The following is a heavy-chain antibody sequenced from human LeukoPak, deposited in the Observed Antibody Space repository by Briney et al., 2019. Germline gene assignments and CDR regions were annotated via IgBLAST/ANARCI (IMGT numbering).Heavy chain of an antibody. CDR1: GYTFTSYG. J-gene: IGHJ3*02. D-gene: IGHD6-19*01. CDR3: ARDFKQWLVRSWNAFDI. Sequence: GASVKVSCKASGYTFTSYGISWVRQAPGQGLEWMGWTSAYNGNTNYAQKLQGRVTMTTDTSTSTAYMELRSLRSDDTAVYYCARDFKQWLVRSWNAFDIWGQGTMVTISS. V-gene: IGHV1-18*01. CDR2: TSAYNGNT.